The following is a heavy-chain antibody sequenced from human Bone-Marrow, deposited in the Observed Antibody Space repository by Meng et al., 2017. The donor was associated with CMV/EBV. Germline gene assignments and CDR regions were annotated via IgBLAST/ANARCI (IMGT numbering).Heavy chain of an antibody. CDR3: AKEDQRAVGWFDP. Sequence: GGSLRLSCAASGFTFSSYAMHGVRQAPGKGLEWGAVIWYDGSNKYYADSVKGRFTISRDNSKNTLYLQMNSLRAEDTAVYYCAKEDQRAVGWFDPWGQGTLVTVSS. CDR1: GFTFSSYA. CDR2: IWYDGSNK. V-gene: IGHV3-33*06. D-gene: IGHD6-25*01. J-gene: IGHJ5*02.